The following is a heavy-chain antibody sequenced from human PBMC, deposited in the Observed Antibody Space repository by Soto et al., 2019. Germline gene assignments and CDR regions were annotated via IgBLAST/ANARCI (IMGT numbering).Heavy chain of an antibody. J-gene: IGHJ4*02. Sequence: GGSLRLSCVASGFTFRAYSMSWVRHAPGQGLEWVSSITSSSTYIYYTRSVEGRFTISRDDAKNSLHLQMNSLRAEDTAVYYCARDLLEGYGHARQPDYWGQGTLVTVSS. CDR1: GFTFRAYS. CDR2: ITSSSTYI. CDR3: ARDLLEGYGHARQPDY. D-gene: IGHD5-18*01. V-gene: IGHV3-21*06.